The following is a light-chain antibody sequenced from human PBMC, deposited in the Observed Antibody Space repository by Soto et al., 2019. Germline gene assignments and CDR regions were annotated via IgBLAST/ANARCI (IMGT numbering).Light chain of an antibody. Sequence: QSALTQPRSVSGSPGQSVTISCTGTSSDVGGYNYVSWYQQHPGKAPKLMIYDVSKRPSGVPDRFSGSKSGNTASLTISGLQAEDEADYYCGSYAGSYTWLFGGGTKLTVL. J-gene: IGLJ3*02. CDR3: GSYAGSYTWL. V-gene: IGLV2-11*01. CDR2: DVS. CDR1: SSDVGGYNY.